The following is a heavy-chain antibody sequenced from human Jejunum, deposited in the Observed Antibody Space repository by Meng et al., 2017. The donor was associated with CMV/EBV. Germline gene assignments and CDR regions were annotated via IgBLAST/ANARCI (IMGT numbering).Heavy chain of an antibody. D-gene: IGHD1-1*01. CDR2: FFYSGST. CDR1: GGSMSTSHYY. Sequence: PPRQGSGPGLVKASETLSFIFTVSGGSMSTSHYYWGWIRQPPGKGLEWIGSFFYSGSTYYNPSLKSRVTMSVDTSKNQFSLKLSSVTAADTAVYYCARRGNKNWSIGYFEYWGQGTLVTVSS. CDR3: ARRGNKNWSIGYFEY. V-gene: IGHV4-39*07. J-gene: IGHJ4*02.